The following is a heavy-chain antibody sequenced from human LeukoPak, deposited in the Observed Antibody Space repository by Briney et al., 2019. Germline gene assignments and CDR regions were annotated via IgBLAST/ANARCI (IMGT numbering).Heavy chain of an antibody. Sequence: SETLSLTRAVYGGSFSGYYWSWVRHPPAKGLEWIGEINHSGSTNYNPSLKSLVTISIDTSKNQCSLKLSAVSAADTAVYYCARAGRYCSGGSCRYYYYYGMDVWGQGTTVSVSS. J-gene: IGHJ6*02. CDR2: INHSGST. V-gene: IGHV4-34*01. CDR1: GGSFSGYY. D-gene: IGHD2-15*01. CDR3: ARAGRYCSGGSCRYYYYYGMDV.